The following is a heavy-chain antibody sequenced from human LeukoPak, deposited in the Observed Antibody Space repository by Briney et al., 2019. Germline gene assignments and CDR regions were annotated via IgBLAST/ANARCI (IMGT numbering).Heavy chain of an antibody. J-gene: IGHJ4*02. V-gene: IGHV4-39*01. CDR2: IYFSGGP. Sequence: SETLSLTCTVSGGSISSSSYYWGWIRQPPGKGLEWIGSIYFSGGPYYNPSLKSRVTISVDTSKNQFSLKLNSVTAADTAVYYCARHESAATNWGQGTLVTVSS. CDR1: GGSISSSSYY. CDR3: ARHESAATN. D-gene: IGHD6-13*01.